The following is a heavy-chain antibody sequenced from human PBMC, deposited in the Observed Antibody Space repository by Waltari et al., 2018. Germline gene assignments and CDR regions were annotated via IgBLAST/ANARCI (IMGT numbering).Heavy chain of an antibody. D-gene: IGHD3-9*01. J-gene: IGHJ4*02. CDR1: GGSFSGYY. V-gene: IGHV4-34*01. CDR3: ARGYDTIDY. Sequence: QVQLQQWGAGLLKPSETLSLTCPVYGGSFSGYYWGWIRQPPGKGLEWIGEINHSGSTNYNPSLKSRVTISVDTSKNQFSLKLSSVTAADTAVYYCARGYDTIDYWGQGTLVTVSS. CDR2: INHSGST.